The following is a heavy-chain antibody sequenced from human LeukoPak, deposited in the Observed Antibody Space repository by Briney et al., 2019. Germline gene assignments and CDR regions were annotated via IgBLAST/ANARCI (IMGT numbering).Heavy chain of an antibody. D-gene: IGHD3-10*01. V-gene: IGHV1-2*06. CDR3: TARGGESSPLRY. CDR2: INPSSGVT. Sequence: ASVKVSCKASGYTFTGYSIQWVRQASAQGLEWMGRINPSSGVTHYAQKFQDSVTLTRDTSISTAYLGVNTLRSGDTAVYYCTARGGESSPLRYWGQGTLVTVSS. J-gene: IGHJ4*02. CDR1: GYTFTGYS.